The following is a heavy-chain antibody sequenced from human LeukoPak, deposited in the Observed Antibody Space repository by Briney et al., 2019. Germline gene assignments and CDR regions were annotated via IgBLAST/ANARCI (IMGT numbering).Heavy chain of an antibody. D-gene: IGHD2-2*01. CDR3: VRVQQSVVHFYFDY. Sequence: GGSLRLSCAASGFSAGGYWMSWVRQAPGKGLEWVAIIKYDGSARRYVDSVKGRFTISRDNVQNSLYLELNSLRSDDTAVYYCVRVQQSVVHFYFDYWGQGTLVTVSS. CDR1: GFSAGGYW. V-gene: IGHV3-7*01. CDR2: IKYDGSAR. J-gene: IGHJ4*02.